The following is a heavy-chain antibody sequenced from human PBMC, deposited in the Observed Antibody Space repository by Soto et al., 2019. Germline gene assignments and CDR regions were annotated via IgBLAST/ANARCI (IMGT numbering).Heavy chain of an antibody. CDR2: IYYSGST. CDR1: GGSISSSSYY. V-gene: IGHV4-39*01. CDR3: ARSVLYDSSGYYYFGTPEDYYYGMDV. D-gene: IGHD3-22*01. J-gene: IGHJ6*02. Sequence: PSETLSLTCTVSGGSISSSSYYWGWIRQPPGKGLEWLGSIYYSGSTYYNPSLKSRVTISVDTSKNQFSLKLSSVTAADTAVYYCARSVLYDSSGYYYFGTPEDYYYGMDVWGQGTTVTVSS.